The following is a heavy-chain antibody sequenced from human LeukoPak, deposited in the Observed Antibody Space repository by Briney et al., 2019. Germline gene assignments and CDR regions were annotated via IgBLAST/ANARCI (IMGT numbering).Heavy chain of an antibody. CDR2: ISGNGDYT. Sequence: ETQSLTCTVSGGSISSYYWSWVRQAPGKGLQWVSTISGNGDYTYYEDSVKGRFTISRDNSKDSLYLRMNSLRAEDTAVYYCAKVGATTRWFDPWGQGTLVTVSS. CDR1: GGSISSYY. J-gene: IGHJ5*02. V-gene: IGHV3-23*01. D-gene: IGHD1-26*01. CDR3: AKVGATTRWFDP.